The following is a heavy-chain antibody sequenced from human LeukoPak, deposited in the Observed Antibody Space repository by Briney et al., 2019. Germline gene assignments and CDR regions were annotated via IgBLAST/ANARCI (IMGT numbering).Heavy chain of an antibody. CDR1: GFIFNNYW. CDR3: ARDRGWRQNDN. Sequence: PGGPLRLSCAASGFIFNNYWMQWVRQVPGKGLVWVAIVDPDGSVTVYADAVKGRFTISRDNAKNTLYLQMTSLRAEDTALYYCARDRGWRQNDNWGQGTLVTVS. CDR2: VDPDGSVT. V-gene: IGHV3-74*03. D-gene: IGHD5-24*01. J-gene: IGHJ4*02.